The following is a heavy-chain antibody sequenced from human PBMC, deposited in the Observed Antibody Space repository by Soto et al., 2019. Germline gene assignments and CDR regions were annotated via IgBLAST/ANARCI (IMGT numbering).Heavy chain of an antibody. CDR3: ARQVSNWFDP. CDR2: IIPIFGTA. J-gene: IGHJ5*02. CDR1: GGTFSSYA. Sequence: ASVKVSCKASGGTFSSYAISWVRQAPGQGLEWMGGIIPIFGTANYAQKFQGRVTITADESTSTAYMELSSLRSEDTAVYYCARQVSNWFDPWGQGTLVTVSS. V-gene: IGHV1-69*13.